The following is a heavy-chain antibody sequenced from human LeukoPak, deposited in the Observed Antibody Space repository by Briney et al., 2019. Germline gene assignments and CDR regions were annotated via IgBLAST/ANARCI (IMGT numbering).Heavy chain of an antibody. CDR3: AISSPDSSSWYGYFDY. J-gene: IGHJ4*02. D-gene: IGHD6-13*01. CDR2: ISAYNGNT. Sequence: EASVKVSCNASGYTFTSYGISWVRQAPGQGLEWMGWISAYNGNTNYAQKLQGRVTMTTDTSTSTAYMELRSLRSDDTAVYYCAISSPDSSSWYGYFDYWGQGTLVTVSS. V-gene: IGHV1-18*01. CDR1: GYTFTSYG.